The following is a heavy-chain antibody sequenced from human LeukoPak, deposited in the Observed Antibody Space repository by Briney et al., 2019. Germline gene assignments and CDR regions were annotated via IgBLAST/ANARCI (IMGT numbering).Heavy chain of an antibody. CDR2: INDRGAST. Sequence: GGSLRLSCAASGFTFSSYSMNWVRQAPGKGLEWVPGINDRGASTYYAGSVKGRFTISRDNAKNSLYLQMNSLRAEDTAVYYCARDGAEGDYYYGMDVWGQGTTVTVSS. J-gene: IGHJ6*02. CDR1: GFTFSSYS. CDR3: ARDGAEGDYYYGMDV. D-gene: IGHD1-14*01. V-gene: IGHV3-48*01.